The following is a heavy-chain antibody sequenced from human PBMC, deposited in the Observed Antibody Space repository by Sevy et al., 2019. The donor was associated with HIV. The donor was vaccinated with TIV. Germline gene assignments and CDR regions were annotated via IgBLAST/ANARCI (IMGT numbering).Heavy chain of an antibody. V-gene: IGHV3-13*01. CDR3: TRSGGYSDYGMDV. CDR2: VGPAGVT. J-gene: IGHJ6*02. Sequence: GGSLRLSCAASGFTFITYDMHWVRHVTGKGLEWVSGVGPAGVTFYPGSVKGRFTISRENAKNSLYLQMNNLRAGDTAVYYCTRSGGYSDYGMDVWGQGTTVTVSS. CDR1: GFTFITYD. D-gene: IGHD5-12*01.